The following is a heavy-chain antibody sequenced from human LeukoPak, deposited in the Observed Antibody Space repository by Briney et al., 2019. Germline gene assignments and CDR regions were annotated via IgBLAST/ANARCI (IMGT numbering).Heavy chain of an antibody. Sequence: PGGSLRLSCAASGFTFSSYAMHWVRQAPGKGLEWVAVISYDGSNKYYADSVKGRFTISRDNSKNTLYLQMNSLRAEDTAVYYCARGFSYGREESSDYWAREPWSPSPQ. V-gene: IGHV3-30-3*01. CDR3: ARGFSYGREESSDY. D-gene: IGHD5-18*01. J-gene: IGHJ4*02. CDR2: ISYDGSNK. CDR1: GFTFSSYA.